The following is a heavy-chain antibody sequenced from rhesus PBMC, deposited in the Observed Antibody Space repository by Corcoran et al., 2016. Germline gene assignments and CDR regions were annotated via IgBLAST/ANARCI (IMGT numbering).Heavy chain of an antibody. J-gene: IGHJ4*01. CDR2: IYGSGGST. CDR1: GGSISSNY. D-gene: IGHD6-37*01. V-gene: IGHV4-160*01. CDR3: ARDPTGRRWFDY. Sequence: QVQLQESGPGLVKPSETLSLTCAVFGGSISSNYWSWIRNPPGKGLEAIGRIYGSGGSTAYSPSLKMRVTISTDTSKNQFSLKLSSVTAADTAVYYCARDPTGRRWFDYWGQGVLVTVSS.